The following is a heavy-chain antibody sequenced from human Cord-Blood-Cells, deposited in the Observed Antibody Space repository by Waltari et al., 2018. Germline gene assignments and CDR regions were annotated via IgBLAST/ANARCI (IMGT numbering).Heavy chain of an antibody. CDR1: GGTFSSYA. D-gene: IGHD2-15*01. J-gene: IGHJ5*02. CDR2: IIPIFGTA. V-gene: IGHV1-69*01. Sequence: QVQLVQSGAEVKKPGSSVKVSCKASGGTFSSYAISWVRQAPGQGLEWMGGIIPIFGTANYAQKFQGRVTITADESTSTAYMGLSSLRSEDTAVYYCARGLYCSGGSCYGRWFDPWGQGTLVTVSS. CDR3: ARGLYCSGGSCYGRWFDP.